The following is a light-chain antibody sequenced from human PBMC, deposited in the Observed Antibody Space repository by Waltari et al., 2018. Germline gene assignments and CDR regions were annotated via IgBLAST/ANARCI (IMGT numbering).Light chain of an antibody. CDR3: QQYDNSQFT. J-gene: IGKJ2*01. CDR1: QSVSSTY. Sequence: EIVLTLSPGALSLSPGERATLSCRASQSVSSTYLAWYQQKPGQAPRLLIYGASTRATGIPDRFSGSGSGTDFTLTISRLEPEDFAVYYCQQYDNSQFTLGQGTKLEIK. V-gene: IGKV3-20*01. CDR2: GAS.